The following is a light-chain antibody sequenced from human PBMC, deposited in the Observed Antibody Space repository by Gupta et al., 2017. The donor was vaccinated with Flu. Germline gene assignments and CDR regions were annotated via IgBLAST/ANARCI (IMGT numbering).Light chain of an antibody. Sequence: RATLSCRASQSVSNNYLAWYQQRPGQAPRLLIYGASNRATYIPVRFSGSGSGTDFTLIISRLEPEDFAVYYCQQYGSFPTTFGQGTKLEIK. CDR1: QSVSNNY. J-gene: IGKJ2*01. CDR2: GAS. V-gene: IGKV3-20*01. CDR3: QQYGSFPTT.